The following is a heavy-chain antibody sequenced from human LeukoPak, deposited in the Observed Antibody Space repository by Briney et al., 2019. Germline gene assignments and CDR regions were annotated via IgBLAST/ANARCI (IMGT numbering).Heavy chain of an antibody. CDR3: AKDLYTYGPGYFDY. CDR1: GFTFSSYG. V-gene: IGHV3-30*18. CDR2: ISYDGSNK. J-gene: IGHJ4*02. Sequence: GGSLRLSCAASGFTFSSYGMHWVRQAPGKGLEWVAVISYDGSNKYYADSVKGRFTISRDNSKNTLYLQMNSLRAEDTAVYYCAKDLYTYGPGYFDYWGQGTLVTVSS. D-gene: IGHD5-18*01.